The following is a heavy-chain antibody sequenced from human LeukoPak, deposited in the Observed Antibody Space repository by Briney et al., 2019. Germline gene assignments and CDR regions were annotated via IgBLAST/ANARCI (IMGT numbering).Heavy chain of an antibody. V-gene: IGHV3-48*03. CDR2: ISSSGSTI. D-gene: IGHD6-19*01. CDR3: AREAYSSGWYYFDY. J-gene: IGHJ4*02. Sequence: GGSLRLSCAASGFTFSSYEMNWVRQAPGKGLEWVSYISSSGSTIYYADSVKGRFTISRDNAKNSLYLQMNSLRAEDTVVYYCAREAYSSGWYYFDYWGQGTLVTVSS. CDR1: GFTFSSYE.